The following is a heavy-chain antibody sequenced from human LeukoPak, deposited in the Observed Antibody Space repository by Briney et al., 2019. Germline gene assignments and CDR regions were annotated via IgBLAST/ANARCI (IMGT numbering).Heavy chain of an antibody. Sequence: GGSLRLSWAASGFTFSSYAMHWVRQAPGKGLEWVAVISYDGSNKYYADSVKGRFTISRDNSKNTLYLQMNSLRAEDTAVYYCARSSTGEQLDAFDIWGQGTMVTVSS. CDR2: ISYDGSNK. CDR3: ARSSTGEQLDAFDI. J-gene: IGHJ3*02. V-gene: IGHV3-30-3*01. D-gene: IGHD6-13*01. CDR1: GFTFSSYA.